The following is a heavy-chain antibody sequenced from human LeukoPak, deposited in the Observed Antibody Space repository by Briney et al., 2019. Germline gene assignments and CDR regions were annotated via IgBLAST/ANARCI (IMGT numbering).Heavy chain of an antibody. CDR3: AKHPADIVVVPAAIPNWFDP. CDR1: GFTLSNYW. V-gene: IGHV3-74*01. D-gene: IGHD2-2*01. CDR2: ITDDGSST. Sequence: PGGSLRLSCAASGFTLSNYWMHWVRQVPGKGLVWVSRITDDGSSTGYVDSVKGRFTISRDNSKNTLYLQMNSLRAEDTAVYYCAKHPADIVVVPAAIPNWFDPWGQGTLVTVSS. J-gene: IGHJ5*02.